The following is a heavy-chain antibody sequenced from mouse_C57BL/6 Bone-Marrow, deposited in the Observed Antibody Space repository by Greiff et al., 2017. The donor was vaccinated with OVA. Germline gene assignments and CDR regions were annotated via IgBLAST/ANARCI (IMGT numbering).Heavy chain of an antibody. CDR2: IHPNSGST. J-gene: IGHJ3*01. D-gene: IGHD1-1*01. CDR1: GYTFTSYW. V-gene: IGHV1-64*01. Sequence: QVQLQQPGAELVKPGASVKLSCKASGYTFTSYWMHWVKQRPGQGLEWIGMIHPNSGSTNYNEKFKSKATLTVDKSSSTAYMQLSSLTSEDSAVYYCARDYDGSSPFAYWGQGTLVTVSA. CDR3: ARDYDGSSPFAY.